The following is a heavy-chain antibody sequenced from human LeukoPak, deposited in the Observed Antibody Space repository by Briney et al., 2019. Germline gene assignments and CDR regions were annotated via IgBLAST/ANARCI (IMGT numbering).Heavy chain of an antibody. J-gene: IGHJ4*02. D-gene: IGHD2-2*01. Sequence: SETLSLTCAVYSGSFNNHYWTWIRKPPGKGLEWIGEVNYSGITTYNPSLKSRVVISVDTSRSQFSLKLTSVTAADTAVYYCRCTSHRDYFDYWGQGTLVTVSS. CDR3: RCTSHRDYFDY. CDR1: SGSFNNHY. CDR2: VNYSGIT. V-gene: IGHV4-34*01.